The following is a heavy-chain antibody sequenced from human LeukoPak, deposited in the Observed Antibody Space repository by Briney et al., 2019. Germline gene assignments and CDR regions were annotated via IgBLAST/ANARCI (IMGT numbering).Heavy chain of an antibody. V-gene: IGHV3-30*18. J-gene: IGHJ4*02. Sequence: GGSLRLSCAASGFTFSSYAMHWVRQAPGKGLEWVAVISYDGSNKYYADSVKGRFTISRDNSKNTLYLQMNSLRAEDTAVYYCAKLDSSSSSYWGQGTLVTISS. CDR1: GFTFSSYA. CDR2: ISYDGSNK. CDR3: AKLDSSSSSY. D-gene: IGHD6-13*01.